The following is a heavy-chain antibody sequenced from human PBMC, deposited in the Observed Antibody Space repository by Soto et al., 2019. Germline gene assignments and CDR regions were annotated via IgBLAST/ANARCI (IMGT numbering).Heavy chain of an antibody. V-gene: IGHV3-66*01. D-gene: IGHD3-3*01. J-gene: IGHJ1*01. CDR1: GVTVSSND. CDR3: ESGGLKNFRSGPVGY. Sequence: GGSLRLSCAASGVTVSSNDISWVREAPGKGLEGVSGIDSGGSTYYADSVKGRFTISRDNSENTLYLQMNSLRAEDTGVYYCESGGLKNFRSGPVGYWAQGTPVTVSS. CDR2: IDSGGST.